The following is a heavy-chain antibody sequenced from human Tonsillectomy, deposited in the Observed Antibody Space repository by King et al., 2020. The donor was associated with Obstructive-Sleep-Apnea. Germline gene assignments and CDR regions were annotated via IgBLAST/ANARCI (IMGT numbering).Heavy chain of an antibody. V-gene: IGHV3-7*01. D-gene: IGHD2-15*01. Sequence: VQLVESGGGLVQPGGSLRLSCAAFAFIFPNYWMTWVRQAPGKGLEWVANIKLDGSERYYVDSVKGRFTISRDNAKNSLYLQMNGLRGEDTAVYYCARGYCSGGSCFVPDYWGQGTLVTVSS. CDR1: AFIFPNYW. CDR3: ARGYCSGGSCFVPDY. J-gene: IGHJ4*02. CDR2: IKLDGSER.